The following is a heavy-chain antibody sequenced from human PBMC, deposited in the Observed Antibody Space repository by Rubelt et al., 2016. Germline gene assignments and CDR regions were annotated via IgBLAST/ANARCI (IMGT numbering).Heavy chain of an antibody. CDR3: GKDRDRIPPGETDY. CDR1: GFTFSSSW. Sequence: EVQLVESGGGLVQPGGSLRLSCAASGFTFSSSWMSWVRQAPGKGLEWVSGIGGSGDTTYYADSVKGRFTISRDNSKNTVERQVTDRGAGDTAVYYGGKDRDRIPPGETDYWGQGTLATVSS. CDR2: IGGSGDTT. V-gene: IGHV3-23*04. J-gene: IGHJ4*02. D-gene: IGHD3-10*01.